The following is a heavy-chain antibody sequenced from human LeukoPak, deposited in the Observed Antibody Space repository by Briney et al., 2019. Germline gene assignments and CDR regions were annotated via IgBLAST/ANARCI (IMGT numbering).Heavy chain of an antibody. D-gene: IGHD6-13*01. CDR3: ASSYSSSWCDY. J-gene: IGHJ4*02. CDR1: GYTFTSYY. CDR2: INPSGGSA. V-gene: IGHV1-46*01. Sequence: ASVKVSCKASGYTFTSYYMHWVRQAPGQGLEWMGIINPSGGSASYAQKFQGRVTMTRDMSTSTVYMELSSLRSEDTAVYYCASSYSSSWCDYWGEGTLVTVSS.